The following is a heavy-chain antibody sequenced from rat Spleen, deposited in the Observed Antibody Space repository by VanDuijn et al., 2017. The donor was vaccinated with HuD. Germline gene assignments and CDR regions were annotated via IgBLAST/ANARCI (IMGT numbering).Heavy chain of an antibody. CDR3: ARKAIRGFDN. J-gene: IGHJ2*01. V-gene: IGHV3-1*01. D-gene: IGHD4-3*01. CDR1: GYSITSNY. Sequence: EVQLQESGPGLVKPSQSLSLTCSVTGYSITSNYWVWIRKFPGNKMEWIGHISYSGSTRYNPSLKSRISITRDTSKNQFFLQLNSVTTEDTATYYCARKAIRGFDNWGQGVMVTVSS. CDR2: ISYSGST.